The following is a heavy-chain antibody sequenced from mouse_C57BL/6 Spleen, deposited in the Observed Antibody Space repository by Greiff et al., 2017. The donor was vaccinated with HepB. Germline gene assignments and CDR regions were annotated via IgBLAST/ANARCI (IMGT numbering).Heavy chain of an antibody. D-gene: IGHD1-1*01. V-gene: IGHV14-3*01. CDR1: GFNIKNTY. CDR3: ARDSFTTVVHFDY. J-gene: IGHJ2*01. CDR2: IDPANGNT. Sequence: EVQLVESVAELVRPGASVKLSCTASGFNIKNTYMHWVKQRPEQGLEWIGRIDPANGNTKYAPKFQGKATITADTSSNTAYLQLSSLTSEDTAIYYCARDSFTTVVHFDYWGQGTTLTVSS.